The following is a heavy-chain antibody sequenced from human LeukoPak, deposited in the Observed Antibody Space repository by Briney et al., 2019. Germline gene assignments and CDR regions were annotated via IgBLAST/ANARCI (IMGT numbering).Heavy chain of an antibody. Sequence: SGGSLSLSCEASGFTLSDYYMSWIRQAPGKGLEWISYIRSSDSNIFYADSVKGRFTISRDNAKNSLYLQMNILTAEDTAIYYCARARSGTYSDYWGQGTLVTVSS. J-gene: IGHJ4*02. V-gene: IGHV3-11*01. CDR1: GFTLSDYY. D-gene: IGHD3-10*01. CDR3: ARARSGTYSDY. CDR2: IRSSDSNI.